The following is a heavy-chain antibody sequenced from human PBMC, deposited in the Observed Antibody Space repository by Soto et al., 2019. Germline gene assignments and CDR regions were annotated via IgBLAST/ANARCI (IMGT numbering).Heavy chain of an antibody. CDR2: IIPILGIA. CDR1: GGTFSSYT. CDR3: ARWGRTWLSSFLPT. V-gene: IGHV1-69*02. Sequence: SVKVSCKASGGTFSSYTISWMRQAPGQGLEWMGRIIPILGIANYAQKFQGRVTITADKSTSTAYMELSSLRSDDTAVYYCARWGRTWLSSFLPTWGQGTLVTVSS. D-gene: IGHD3-22*01. J-gene: IGHJ5*02.